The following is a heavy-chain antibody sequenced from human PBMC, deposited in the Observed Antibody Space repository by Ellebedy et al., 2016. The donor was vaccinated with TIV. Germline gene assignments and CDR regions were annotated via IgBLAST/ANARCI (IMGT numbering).Heavy chain of an antibody. Sequence: GSLRLSCTVSGGSISSYYWSWMRQPPGKGLEWIGYIYYSGSTNYNPSLKSRVTMSVDTSKNQFSLKLSSVTAADTAVYYCARHTVYGDYDYYYYGMDVWGQGTTVTVSS. CDR2: IYYSGST. V-gene: IGHV4-59*08. CDR3: ARHTVYGDYDYYYYGMDV. D-gene: IGHD4-17*01. CDR1: GGSISSYY. J-gene: IGHJ6*02.